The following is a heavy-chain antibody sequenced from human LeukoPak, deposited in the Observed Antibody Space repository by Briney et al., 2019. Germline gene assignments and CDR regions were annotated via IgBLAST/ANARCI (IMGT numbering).Heavy chain of an antibody. V-gene: IGHV3-48*03. Sequence: GGSLRLSCAASGFTFSSYEMNWVRQAPGKGLEWVSYISSSGSTIYYADSVKGRFTISRDNAKNSLYLQMNSLRTEDTAVYYCARALELIVGGTPDYFDYWGQGTLVTVSS. CDR3: ARALELIVGGTPDYFDY. CDR1: GFTFSSYE. J-gene: IGHJ4*02. CDR2: ISSSGSTI. D-gene: IGHD1-26*01.